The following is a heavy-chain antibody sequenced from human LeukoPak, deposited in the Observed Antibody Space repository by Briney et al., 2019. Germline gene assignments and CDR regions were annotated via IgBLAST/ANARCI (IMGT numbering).Heavy chain of an antibody. D-gene: IGHD4-23*01. CDR1: GYIFTAYY. J-gene: IGHJ4*02. CDR2: INPKSGGT. CDR3: ARGIYGGNSPLVDY. Sequence: ASVKVSCKASGYIFTAYYMHWVRQAPGQGLEWMGWINPKSGGTNYPQKFQGRVTMTRDTSISTAYMELSRLRSDDTAVYYCARGIYGGNSPLVDYWGQGTLVTVSS. V-gene: IGHV1-2*02.